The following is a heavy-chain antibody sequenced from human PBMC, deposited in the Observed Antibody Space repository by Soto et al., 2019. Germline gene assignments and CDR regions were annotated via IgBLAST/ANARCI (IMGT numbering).Heavy chain of an antibody. CDR2: INLRGGTT. CDR1: GYNFNQYY. D-gene: IGHD4-17*01. V-gene: IGHV1-46*02. Sequence: QVQLMQSGAEVRKPGASVRLSCETSGYNFNQYYIHWVRQAPGQGLEWVGIINLRGGTTEYAHKFRGRVTVTGDTSTRTAYMELRSPRSDDTAIYFCARGPDDSDVPRWDYWGQGTLVTVAS. CDR3: ARGPDDSDVPRWDY. J-gene: IGHJ4*02.